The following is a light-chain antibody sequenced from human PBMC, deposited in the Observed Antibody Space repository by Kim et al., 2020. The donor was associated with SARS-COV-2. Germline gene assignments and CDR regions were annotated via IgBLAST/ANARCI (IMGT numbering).Light chain of an antibody. V-gene: IGLV2-14*03. CDR1: YSARASADS. CDR2: DVS. J-gene: IGLJ1*01. CDR3: ASFTSSGSVDYV. Sequence: SITISCSGTYSARASADSVSGYQELPGRAPRLLIYDVSNRPSGMFARFSGSKSGDTASLSISGLHSEDEADYYCASFTSSGSVDYVFAAGTRVTVL.